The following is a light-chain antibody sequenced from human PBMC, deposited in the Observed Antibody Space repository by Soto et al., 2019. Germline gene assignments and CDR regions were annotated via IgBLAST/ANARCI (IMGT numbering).Light chain of an antibody. V-gene: IGKV1-39*01. CDR2: AAS. Sequence: DIQMTQSPSSLSASVGDRVTITCRASQTISSYLNWYQQRPGKAPKLLIYAASSLQSGVPSRFSGSGSGTDFSLTISDLQPEDSAIYYCHQYSNWPPWTFGPGTKVEIK. CDR3: HQYSNWPPWT. CDR1: QTISSY. J-gene: IGKJ1*01.